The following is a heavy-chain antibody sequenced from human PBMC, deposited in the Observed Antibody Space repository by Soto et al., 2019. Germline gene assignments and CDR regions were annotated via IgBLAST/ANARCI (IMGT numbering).Heavy chain of an antibody. V-gene: IGHV2-26*01. CDR2: IFSNDEK. CDR1: GFSLSNAGMG. J-gene: IGHJ5*02. CDR3: ARTSLPRYCSGGSCPNWFDP. D-gene: IGHD2-15*01. Sequence: QVTLKESGPVLVKPTETLTLTCTVSGFSLSNAGMGVSWIRQPPGKALEWLAHIFSNDEKSYSTSLKCRLTISKDTSKSQVVLTMTNMDPVDTATYYCARTSLPRYCSGGSCPNWFDPWGQGTLVTVSS.